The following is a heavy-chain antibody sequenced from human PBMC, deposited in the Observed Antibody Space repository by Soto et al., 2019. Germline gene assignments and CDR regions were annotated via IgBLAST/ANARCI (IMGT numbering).Heavy chain of an antibody. V-gene: IGHV3-23*01. Sequence: PRGSLRLCCAASGFTFRSYGMSWVRQAPGKGLEWVSAISGSGSSTYYADSVKGRFTISRDNSKNTLYLQMNSLRAVDTAVYYCADTEQQLVSPFDYWGQGTLVTVSS. CDR1: GFTFRSYG. J-gene: IGHJ4*02. CDR3: ADTEQQLVSPFDY. D-gene: IGHD6-13*01. CDR2: ISGSGSST.